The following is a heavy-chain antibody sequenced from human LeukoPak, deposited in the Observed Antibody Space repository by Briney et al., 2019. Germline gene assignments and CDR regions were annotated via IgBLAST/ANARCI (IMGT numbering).Heavy chain of an antibody. CDR3: ARDRCSGGSCHPYYYYMDV. CDR2: IYYSGST. D-gene: IGHD2-15*01. CDR1: GGSISSYY. Sequence: SETLSLTCTVSGGSISSYYWSWIRQPPGKGLEWIGYIYYSGSTNYNPSLKSRVTISVDTYKNQFSLKLSSVTAADTAVYYCARDRCSGGSCHPYYYYMDVWGKGTTVTVSS. V-gene: IGHV4-59*01. J-gene: IGHJ6*03.